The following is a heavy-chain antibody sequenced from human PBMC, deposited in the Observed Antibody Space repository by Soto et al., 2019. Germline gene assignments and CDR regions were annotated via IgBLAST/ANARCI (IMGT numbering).Heavy chain of an antibody. CDR2: IDYSGYT. CDR1: GDSINNYY. V-gene: IGHV4-59*01. CDR3: ARDRQGDSNLDFYYYGMDI. D-gene: IGHD4-4*01. J-gene: IGHJ6*02. Sequence: ASETLSLTCTVSGDSINNYYWSWIRQPPGKGLEWIGYIDYSGYTNYNPSLESRLTISLHTSKNQFSVKLRSVTAADTAVYYCARDRQGDSNLDFYYYGMDIWGQGTTVTVSS.